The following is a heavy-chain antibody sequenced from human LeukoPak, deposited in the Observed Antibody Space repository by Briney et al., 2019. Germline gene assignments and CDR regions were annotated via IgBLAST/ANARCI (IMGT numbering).Heavy chain of an antibody. Sequence: SQTLSLTCAVSGGSISSGGYYWSWIRQHPGKGLEWIGYIYYSGSTYYNPSLKSRVTISVDTSKNQFSLKLSSVTAADTAVHYCARDEGLRSPSYYYGMDVWGQGTTVTVSS. CDR1: GGSISSGGYY. J-gene: IGHJ6*02. CDR2: IYYSGST. D-gene: IGHD3-3*01. CDR3: ARDEGLRSPSYYYGMDV. V-gene: IGHV4-31*11.